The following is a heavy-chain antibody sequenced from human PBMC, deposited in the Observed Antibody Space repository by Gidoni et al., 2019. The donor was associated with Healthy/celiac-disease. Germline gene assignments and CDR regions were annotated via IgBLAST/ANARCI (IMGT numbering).Heavy chain of an antibody. CDR2: IWYDGSNK. D-gene: IGHD4-17*01. V-gene: IGHV3-33*01. J-gene: IGHJ5*02. CDR3: AREYDHGDSGGIDP. Sequence: QVQLVESGGGVVQPGRSLRLSCAASGCTFSSYGMHWVRQAPGKGLEWVAVIWYDGSNKYYADSVKGRFTISRDNSKNTLYLQMNSLRAEDTAVYYCAREYDHGDSGGIDPWGQGTLVTVSS. CDR1: GCTFSSYG.